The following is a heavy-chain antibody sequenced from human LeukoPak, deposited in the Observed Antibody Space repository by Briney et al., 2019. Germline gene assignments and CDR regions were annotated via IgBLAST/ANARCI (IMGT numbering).Heavy chain of an antibody. CDR1: GYSISSGYY. D-gene: IGHD4-17*01. Sequence: PSETLSLTCAVSGYSISSGYYWGWIRPPPGRGLEWIGSIYHSRSGSTYYNPSLKSRVTMSVDMSKNQFSLKLTSVTAADTAVYYCARDHTVTQPRKTYYYYYMDVWGKGTTVTVSS. V-gene: IGHV4-38-2*02. CDR3: ARDHTVTQPRKTYYYYYMDV. CDR2: IYHSRSGST. J-gene: IGHJ6*03.